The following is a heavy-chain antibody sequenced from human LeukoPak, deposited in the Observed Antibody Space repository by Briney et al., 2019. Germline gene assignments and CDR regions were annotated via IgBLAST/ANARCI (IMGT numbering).Heavy chain of an antibody. CDR1: GFTFSSYE. V-gene: IGHV3-7*01. Sequence: GGSLRLSCAASGFTFSSYEMNWVRQAPGKGLEWVASIKQDGGEKPYVDSVKGRFTISRDNAKNSLYLQMSSLRAEDTAVYYCARDGTAAGLYFDLWGQGTLVTVSS. J-gene: IGHJ4*01. CDR3: ARDGTAAGLYFDL. CDR2: IKQDGGEK. D-gene: IGHD6-13*01.